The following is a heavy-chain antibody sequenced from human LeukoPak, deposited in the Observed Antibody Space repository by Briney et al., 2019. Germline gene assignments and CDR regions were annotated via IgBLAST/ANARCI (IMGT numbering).Heavy chain of an antibody. CDR3: GRGFSTSGRYYYYYYMDV. CDR2: INHSGST. D-gene: IGHD2/OR15-2a*01. CDR1: GGSFSGYY. V-gene: IGHV4-34*01. J-gene: IGHJ6*03. Sequence: KPSETLSLTCAVYGGSFSGYYWSWIRQPPGKGLEWIGEINHSGSTNYNPSLKSRVTISVDTSKNQFSLKLSSVTAADTAVYYCGRGFSTSGRYYYYYYMDVWGKGTTVTVSS.